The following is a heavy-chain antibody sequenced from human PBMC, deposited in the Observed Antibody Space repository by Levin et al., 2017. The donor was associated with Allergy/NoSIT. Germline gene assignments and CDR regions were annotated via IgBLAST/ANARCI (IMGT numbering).Heavy chain of an antibody. CDR1: GFTFSSFA. V-gene: IGHV3-64D*06. Sequence: GGSLRLSCSASGFTFSSFAMHWVRQAPGKGLEHVSAISSNGGSTYYADSVKGRFTISRDNSKNTLYLQMSSLRAEDSAVYYCVKRNTGSYSGHFDYWGQGTLVTVSS. D-gene: IGHD1-26*01. CDR2: ISSNGGST. J-gene: IGHJ4*02. CDR3: VKRNTGSYSGHFDY.